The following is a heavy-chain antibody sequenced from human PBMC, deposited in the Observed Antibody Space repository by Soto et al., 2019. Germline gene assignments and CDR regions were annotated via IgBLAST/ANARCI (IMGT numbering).Heavy chain of an antibody. CDR1: GGSISSYY. Sequence: PSETLSLTCTVSGGSISSYYWSWIRQPPGKGLEWIGYIYYSGSTNYNPSLKSRVTISVDTSKNQFSLKLSSVTAADTAVYYCARVLSGYDTYWFDPWGQGTLVTVSS. CDR2: IYYSGST. V-gene: IGHV4-59*12. J-gene: IGHJ5*02. D-gene: IGHD5-12*01. CDR3: ARVLSGYDTYWFDP.